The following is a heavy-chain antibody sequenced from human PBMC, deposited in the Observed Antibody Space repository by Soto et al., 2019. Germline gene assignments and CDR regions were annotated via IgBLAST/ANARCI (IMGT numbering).Heavy chain of an antibody. CDR2: ISSGGDNT. CDR1: GCHFNKYA. V-gene: IGHV3-23*01. J-gene: IGHJ3*02. D-gene: IGHD3-22*01. CDR3: VRRAQYFDGTGFHAFDI. Sequence: PGGSLRLSCVGSGCHFNKYAVSWVRQAKGKGLEWVSAISSGGDNTHYADSVKGRFTITRDNSKNMLYLEMNSLTVEDTAVYYCVRRAQYFDGTGFHAFDIWGQGTRVTVSS.